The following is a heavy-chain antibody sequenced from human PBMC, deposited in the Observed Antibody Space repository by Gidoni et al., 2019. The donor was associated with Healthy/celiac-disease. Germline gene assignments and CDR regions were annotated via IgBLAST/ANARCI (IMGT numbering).Heavy chain of an antibody. D-gene: IGHD3-16*02. Sequence: VQLQEAGPGLVSPSQTLSLACTVSGCSISTGCYFWSWIRQHPGKGLEWIGYIYYSGSTYYNPSLKSRVTISVDTSKNQFSLKLSSVTAADTAVYYCARGTVITFGGVIVKAGFDYWGQGTLVTVSS. V-gene: IGHV4-31*03. J-gene: IGHJ4*02. CDR2: IYYSGST. CDR1: GCSISTGCYF. CDR3: ARGTVITFGGVIVKAGFDY.